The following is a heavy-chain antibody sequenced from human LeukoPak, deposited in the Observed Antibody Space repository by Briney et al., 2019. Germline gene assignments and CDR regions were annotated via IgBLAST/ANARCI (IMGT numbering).Heavy chain of an antibody. CDR3: ATGFTTPDY. V-gene: IGHV1-24*01. D-gene: IGHD1-1*01. CDR1: GYSLSDFS. J-gene: IGHJ4*02. Sequence: ASVKVSCEVSGYSLSDFSMHWVRQTPGKGLEWMGTFAVEDGKTIYAQKFRGRVTMTEDTSTDTAYIDLSSLRSDDTAVYYCATGFTTPDYWGQGTLVTVSS. CDR2: FAVEDGKT.